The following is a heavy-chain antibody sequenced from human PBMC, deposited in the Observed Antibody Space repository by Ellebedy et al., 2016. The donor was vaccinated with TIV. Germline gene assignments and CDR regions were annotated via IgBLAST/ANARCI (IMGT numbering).Heavy chain of an antibody. CDR3: ARDQLRYDYVWGSYRFDGMDV. V-gene: IGHV1-2*04. CDR1: GYTFTSYG. J-gene: IGHJ6*02. D-gene: IGHD3-16*02. Sequence: ASVKVSXXASGYTFTSYGISWVRQAPGQGLEWMGWINPNSGGTNYAQKFQGWVTMTRDTSISTAYMELSRLRSDDTAVYYCARDQLRYDYVWGSYRFDGMDVWGQGTTVTVSS. CDR2: INPNSGGT.